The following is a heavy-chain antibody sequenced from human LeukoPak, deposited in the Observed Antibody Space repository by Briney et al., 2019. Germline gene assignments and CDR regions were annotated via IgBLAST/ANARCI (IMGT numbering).Heavy chain of an antibody. V-gene: IGHV4-39*01. Sequence: SETLSLTCTVSGGSISSSSYYWGWIRQPPGKGLEWIGSIYYSGSTYYNPSLKSRVTISVDTSKNQFSLKLSSVTAADTAVYYCARHLHDAFDIWGQGTVVTVSS. CDR1: GGSISSSSYY. J-gene: IGHJ3*02. CDR2: IYYSGST. CDR3: ARHLHDAFDI.